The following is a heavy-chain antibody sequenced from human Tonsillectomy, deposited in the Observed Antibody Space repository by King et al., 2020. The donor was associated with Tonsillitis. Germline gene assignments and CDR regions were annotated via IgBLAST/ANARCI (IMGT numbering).Heavy chain of an antibody. Sequence: DVQLVESGGGLVKPGGSLRLSCAASGFSFGDFGMNWVRQAPGKGLECVSSISTDSRFIYYADSVKGRFTISRDNAKNSLYLQVNSLRAEDTAVYYCARDVVDTAMVAGGGAFDIWGQGTMVTVSS. CDR2: ISTDSRFI. D-gene: IGHD5-18*01. CDR1: GFSFGDFG. V-gene: IGHV3-21*01. CDR3: ARDVVDTAMVAGGGAFDI. J-gene: IGHJ3*02.